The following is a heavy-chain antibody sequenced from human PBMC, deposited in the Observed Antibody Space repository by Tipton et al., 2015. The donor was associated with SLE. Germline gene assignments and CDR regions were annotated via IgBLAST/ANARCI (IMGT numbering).Heavy chain of an antibody. CDR1: GGSTSDRN. CDR3: ASQNWNYFY. J-gene: IGHJ4*02. V-gene: IGHV4-34*01. D-gene: IGHD1-7*01. CDR2: IHHIGGT. Sequence: TLSLTCAVYGGSTSDRNWSWIRQPPGKGLEWIGEIHHIGGTKYSPSLNSRVTISIDRSKNQFSLRLTSVTAADTALYYCASQNWNYFYWSQGTLVTVSS.